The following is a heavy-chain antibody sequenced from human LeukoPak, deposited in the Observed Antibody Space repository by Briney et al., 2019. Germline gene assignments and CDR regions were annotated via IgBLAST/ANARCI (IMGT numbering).Heavy chain of an antibody. CDR3: ARNSMWFGEVYFDY. Sequence: SETLSLTCTVSGGSISSGGYYWSWIRQHPGKGLEWIGYIYHSGSTYYNPSLKSRVTISVDTSKNQFSLKLSSVTAADTAVYYCARNSMWFGEVYFDYWGQGTLVTVSS. D-gene: IGHD3-10*01. J-gene: IGHJ4*02. V-gene: IGHV4-31*03. CDR2: IYHSGST. CDR1: GGSISSGGYY.